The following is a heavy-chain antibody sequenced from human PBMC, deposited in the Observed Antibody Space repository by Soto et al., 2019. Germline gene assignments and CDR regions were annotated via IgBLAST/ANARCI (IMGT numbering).Heavy chain of an antibody. V-gene: IGHV4-39*02. CDR3: ARLIRKGHDIQPDFYPYFFDQ. D-gene: IGHD3-9*01. CDR1: GGSISSANSY. Sequence: SETLSLTCTVSGGSISSANSYWSWVRQTPGKGLEWLGSAYYSGIAFYHPSLEGRVTISVDTSQNHFSLKLRSVTAADTALFYCARLIRKGHDIQPDFYPYFFDQWGQGTLVTVSS. J-gene: IGHJ4*02. CDR2: AYYSGIA.